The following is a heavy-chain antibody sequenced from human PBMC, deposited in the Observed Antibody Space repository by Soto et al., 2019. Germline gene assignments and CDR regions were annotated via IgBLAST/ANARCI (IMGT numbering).Heavy chain of an antibody. D-gene: IGHD3-16*02. CDR3: AGPLRGFIVGYFDY. J-gene: IGHJ4*02. V-gene: IGHV4-34*01. CDR1: GGSFSGYY. Sequence: QVQLQQWGAGLLKPSETLSLTCAVYGGSFSGYYWSWIRQPPGKGLEWIGEINHSGSTNYNPSLKSRVTISVDTSKNQFSLKLSSVTAADTAVYYCAGPLRGFIVGYFDYWGQGTLVTVSS. CDR2: INHSGST.